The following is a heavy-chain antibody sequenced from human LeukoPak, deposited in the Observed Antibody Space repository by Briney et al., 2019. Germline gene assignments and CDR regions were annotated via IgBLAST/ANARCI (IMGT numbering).Heavy chain of an antibody. V-gene: IGHV3-30*02. CDR3: AKDRMGDIVVVPAAIRFDP. Sequence: GGSLRLSCAASGFTFSSYGMHWVRQAPGKGPEWVAFIRYDGSNKYYADSVKGRFTISRDNSKNTLYLQMNSLRAEDTAVYYCAKDRMGDIVVVPAAIRFDPWGQGTLVTVSS. D-gene: IGHD2-2*01. CDR1: GFTFSSYG. CDR2: IRYDGSNK. J-gene: IGHJ5*02.